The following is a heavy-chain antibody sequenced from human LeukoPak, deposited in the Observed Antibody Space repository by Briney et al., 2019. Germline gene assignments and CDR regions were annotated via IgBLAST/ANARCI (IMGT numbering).Heavy chain of an antibody. J-gene: IGHJ6*02. Sequence: ASVKVSCKASGYTFTSYYMHWVRQAPGQGLEWMGIINPSGGSTSYAQKFQGRVTMTRDTSTSTVYMELSSLGSEDTAVYYCARWDADTGDYYYGMDVWGQGTTVTVSS. CDR1: GYTFTSYY. CDR3: ARWDADTGDYYYGMDV. CDR2: INPSGGST. D-gene: IGHD1-26*01. V-gene: IGHV1-46*01.